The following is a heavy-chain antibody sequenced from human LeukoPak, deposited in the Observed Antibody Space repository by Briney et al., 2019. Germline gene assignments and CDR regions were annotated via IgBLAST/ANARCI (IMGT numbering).Heavy chain of an antibody. CDR3: ARDPRVGVTAAGFFHH. CDR1: GFTFSNYA. Sequence: GGSLRLSCAASGFTFSNYALGWVRQAPGKGLEWVSGVDGGGPNTLYADSVKGRFTIPRDNSKSILYLQMNSLRAEDTAVYYCARDPRVGVTAAGFFHHWGQGTLVTVSS. J-gene: IGHJ1*01. V-gene: IGHV3-23*01. CDR2: VDGGGPNT. D-gene: IGHD1-26*01.